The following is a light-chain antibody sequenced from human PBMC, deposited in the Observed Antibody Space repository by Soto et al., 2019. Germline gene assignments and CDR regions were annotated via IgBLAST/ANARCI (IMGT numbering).Light chain of an antibody. CDR1: QSVSSN. J-gene: IGKJ1*01. CDR2: GAS. V-gene: IGKV3-15*01. Sequence: EIVMTQSPATLSVSPGERATLSCRASQSVSSNLAWYQQKPGQAPRLLIYGASTRAPGIPARFSGSGSGTDSTPTISGLQSEDFAVSYCQQYNNWPRTFGQGTKVEIK. CDR3: QQYNNWPRT.